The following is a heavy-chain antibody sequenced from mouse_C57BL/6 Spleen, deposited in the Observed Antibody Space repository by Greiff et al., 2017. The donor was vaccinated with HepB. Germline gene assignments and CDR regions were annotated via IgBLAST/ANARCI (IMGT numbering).Heavy chain of an antibody. V-gene: IGHV1-15*01. D-gene: IGHD2-3*01. J-gene: IGHJ2*01. CDR2: IDPETGGT. CDR1: GYTFTDYE. Sequence: QVHVKQSGAELVRPGASVTLSCKASGYTFTDYEMHWVKQTPVHGLEWIGAIDPETGGTAYNQKFKGKAILTADKSSSTAYMERRSLTSEDSAVYYCTRFDGYYPLLPFDYWGQGTTLTVSS. CDR3: TRFDGYYPLLPFDY.